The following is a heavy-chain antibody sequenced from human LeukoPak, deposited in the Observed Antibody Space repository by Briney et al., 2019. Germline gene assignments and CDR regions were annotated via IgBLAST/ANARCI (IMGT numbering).Heavy chain of an antibody. D-gene: IGHD3-16*01. CDR1: GFTFSSYA. CDR2: ICSSDNSR. J-gene: IGHJ4*02. CDR3: VREAYYASGSPPTYYFDS. V-gene: IGHV3-23*01. Sequence: GGSLRLSCVASGFTFSSYAMSWVRQAPGKGPEWVSGICSSDNSRYYADSVKGRFTISRDNPKNTLYLQMNSLRAEDTAVYYCVREAYYASGSPPTYYFDSWGQGTLVTVSS.